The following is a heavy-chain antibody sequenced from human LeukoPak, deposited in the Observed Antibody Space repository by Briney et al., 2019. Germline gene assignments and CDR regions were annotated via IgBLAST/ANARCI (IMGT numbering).Heavy chain of an antibody. J-gene: IGHJ4*02. Sequence: GGSLRLSCAASRFTFSSYWMSWVRQAPGKGLEWVANIKQDGSEKYYVDSVKGRFTISRDNAKNSLYLQMNSLRAEDTAVYYCARVRSGPNTAMYYWGQGTLVTVSS. CDR1: RFTFSSYW. D-gene: IGHD5-18*01. CDR2: IKQDGSEK. CDR3: ARVRSGPNTAMYY. V-gene: IGHV3-7*01.